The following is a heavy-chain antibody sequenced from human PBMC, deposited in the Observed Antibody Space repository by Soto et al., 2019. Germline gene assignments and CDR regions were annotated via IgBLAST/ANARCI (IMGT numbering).Heavy chain of an antibody. CDR1: GGSFSGYY. CDR2: INHSEST. V-gene: IGHV4-34*01. J-gene: IGHJ4*02. D-gene: IGHD7-27*01. CDR3: ARGWGRIFDY. Sequence: QVQLQQWGAGLLKPSETLSLTCAVYGGSFSGYYWSWIRQPPGKGLEWIGEINHSESTNYNPSLKSRVPISVDTSKNQFSLKLSSMTAADTAVYYCARGWGRIFDYWGQGTLVTVSS.